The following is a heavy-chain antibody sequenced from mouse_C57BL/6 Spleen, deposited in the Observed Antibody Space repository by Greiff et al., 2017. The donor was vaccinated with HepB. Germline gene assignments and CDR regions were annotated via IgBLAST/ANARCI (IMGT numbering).Heavy chain of an antibody. J-gene: IGHJ3*01. CDR2: INPNNGGT. CDR3: ARPYGSSRGFAY. Sequence: EVKLQESGPELVKPGASVKMSCKASGYTFTDYNMHWVKQSHGKSLEWIGYINPNNGGTSYNQKFKGKATLTVNKSSSTAYMELRSLTSEDSAVYYCARPYGSSRGFAYWGQGTLVTVSA. D-gene: IGHD1-1*01. CDR1: GYTFTDYN. V-gene: IGHV1-22*01.